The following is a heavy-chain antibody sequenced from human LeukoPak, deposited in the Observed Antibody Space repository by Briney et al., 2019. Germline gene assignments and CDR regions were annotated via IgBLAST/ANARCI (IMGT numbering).Heavy chain of an antibody. J-gene: IGHJ6*03. CDR2: ISAYNGNT. V-gene: IGHV1-18*01. CDR1: GYTFTSYG. Sequence: ASVKVSCKASGYTFTSYGISWVRQAPGQGLEWMGWISAYNGNTNYAQKLQGRVTMTTDTSTSTAYMELRSLRSDDTAVYYCARDVTGARSRPYYSSTDVWGKGTTVTVSS. D-gene: IGHD2-21*02. CDR3: ARDVTGARSRPYYSSTDV.